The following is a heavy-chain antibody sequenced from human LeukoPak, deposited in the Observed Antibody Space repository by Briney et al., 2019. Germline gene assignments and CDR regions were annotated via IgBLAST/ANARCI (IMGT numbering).Heavy chain of an antibody. J-gene: IGHJ6*03. V-gene: IGHV3-21*06. Sequence: GGSLRLSCATSGFSFSSHDMNWDRQAPGQGLEWVSSISGSSKSIDYEDSLKGRFAISRDNARNSLFLQMNSLRVEDTGVYYCVIEGSGSTHYMDVWGKGTTVTVSS. CDR1: GFSFSSHD. D-gene: IGHD3-10*01. CDR2: ISGSSKSI. CDR3: VIEGSGSTHYMDV.